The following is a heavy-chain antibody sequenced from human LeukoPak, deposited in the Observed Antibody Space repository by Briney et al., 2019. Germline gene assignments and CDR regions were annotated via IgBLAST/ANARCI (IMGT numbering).Heavy chain of an antibody. CDR2: IYTSGST. D-gene: IGHD3-10*01. CDR1: GGSISSYY. Sequence: PSETLSLTCTVSGGSISSYYWSWIRQPPVKGLEWIGYIYTSGSTNYNPSLKSRVTISVDTSKNQFSLKLSSVTAADTAVYYCARTTYGSGSYYLEYYFDYWGQGTLVTVSS. CDR3: ARTTYGSGSYYLEYYFDY. J-gene: IGHJ4*02. V-gene: IGHV4-4*09.